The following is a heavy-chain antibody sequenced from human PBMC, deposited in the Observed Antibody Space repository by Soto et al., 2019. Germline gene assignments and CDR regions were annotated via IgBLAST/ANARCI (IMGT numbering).Heavy chain of an antibody. CDR2: VHYTGST. Sequence: SETLSLTCSVSGGSVSGDYWSWIRQPPGKGLEWIGYVHYTGSTNYNPSLKSRLSISVDTSKNQISLKLSSVTATDTAVYYCARTRGSGSSDYWGQGALVTVSS. J-gene: IGHJ4*02. CDR1: GGSVSGDY. D-gene: IGHD3-10*01. CDR3: ARTRGSGSSDY. V-gene: IGHV4-59*08.